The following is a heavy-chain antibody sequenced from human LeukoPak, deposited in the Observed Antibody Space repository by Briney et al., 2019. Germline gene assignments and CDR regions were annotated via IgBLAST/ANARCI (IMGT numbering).Heavy chain of an antibody. V-gene: IGHV3-13*04. CDR3: ARDSGDGAFDI. J-gene: IGHJ3*02. Sequence: GGSLRLSCAASGFTFSSYDMHWVRQATGKGLEWVSAIGTAGDTYYPGSVKGRFTISRENAKNSLYLQMNSLRAGDTAVYYCARDSGDGAFDIWGQGTMVTVPS. CDR1: GFTFSSYD. D-gene: IGHD7-27*01. CDR2: IGTAGDT.